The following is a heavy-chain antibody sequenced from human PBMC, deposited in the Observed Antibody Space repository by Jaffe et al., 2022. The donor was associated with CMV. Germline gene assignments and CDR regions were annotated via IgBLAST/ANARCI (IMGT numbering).Heavy chain of an antibody. CDR1: GFTFSTYS. D-gene: IGHD3-9*01. CDR3: ARDRGWTGSFDY. J-gene: IGHJ4*02. CDR2: ISSSSSTT. Sequence: EVQLVESGGDLVQPGGSLRLSCAASGFTFSTYSMNWVRQAPGKGLEWVSYISSSSSTTFYADSVKGRFTISRDNAKNSLYLQMNSLRDEDTAVYYCARDRGWTGSFDYWGQGSLVIVSS. V-gene: IGHV3-48*02.